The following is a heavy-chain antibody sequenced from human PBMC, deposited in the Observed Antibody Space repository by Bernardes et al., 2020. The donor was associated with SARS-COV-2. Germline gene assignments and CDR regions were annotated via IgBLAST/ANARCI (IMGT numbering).Heavy chain of an antibody. CDR2: IYSSGSS. D-gene: IGHD2-21*01. Sequence: TLSLTCTVSGGSISSSNYYWGWIRQPPGKGLEWIGSIYSSGSSYYNPSLQSRVSVSVDTSNNQFSLRLSYVTAADTAIYFCAGSSCGIDCYIGGLRSWDYGMDVWGQGTAVTVSS. V-gene: IGHV4-39*01. CDR3: AGSSCGIDCYIGGLRSWDYGMDV. CDR1: GGSISSSNYY. J-gene: IGHJ6*02.